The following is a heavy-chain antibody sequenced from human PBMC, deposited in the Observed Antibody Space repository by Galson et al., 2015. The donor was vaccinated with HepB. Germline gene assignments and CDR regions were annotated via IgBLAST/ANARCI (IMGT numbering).Heavy chain of an antibody. CDR1: GYTFTGYY. CDR3: ARAHFQYYYDSSGYYPPGYYYYGMDV. CDR2: INPNSGGT. Sequence: SVKVSCKASGYTFTGYYMHWVRQAPGQGLEWMGWINPNSGGTNYAQKFQGWVTMTRDTSISTAYMELSRLRSDDTAVYYCARAHFQYYYDSSGYYPPGYYYYGMDVWGQGTTVTVSS. D-gene: IGHD3-22*01. J-gene: IGHJ6*02. V-gene: IGHV1-2*04.